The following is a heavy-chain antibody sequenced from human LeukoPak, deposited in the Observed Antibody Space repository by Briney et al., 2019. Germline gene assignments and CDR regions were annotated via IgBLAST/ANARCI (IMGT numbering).Heavy chain of an antibody. D-gene: IGHD6-13*01. CDR2: IIPIFGTA. CDR1: GGTFSNYA. J-gene: IGHJ5*01. CDR3: ARDPRHSSSWYRGGNWFDS. Sequence: GASVTVSCTASGGTFSNYAISWVRQAPGQGLEWMGGIIPIFGTANYAQKFQGRVTITADESTSTAYMELSSLRSEDTAVYYCARDPRHSSSWYRGGNWFDSWGQGTLVTVSS. V-gene: IGHV1-69*13.